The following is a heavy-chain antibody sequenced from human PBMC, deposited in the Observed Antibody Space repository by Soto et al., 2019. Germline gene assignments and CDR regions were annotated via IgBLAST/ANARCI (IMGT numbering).Heavy chain of an antibody. CDR3: AREDILGTRSFDY. CDR2: ISSNSVTI. V-gene: IGHV3-48*02. Sequence: GGSLRLSCGASGFIFSKYSMNWVRQAPGKGLEWLSYISSNSVTIYYADSVRGRFTIFRDNAKNSLYLQMNSLRDEDTAVYYCAREDILGTRSFDYWGQGALLTVSS. D-gene: IGHD1-26*01. CDR1: GFIFSKYS. J-gene: IGHJ4*02.